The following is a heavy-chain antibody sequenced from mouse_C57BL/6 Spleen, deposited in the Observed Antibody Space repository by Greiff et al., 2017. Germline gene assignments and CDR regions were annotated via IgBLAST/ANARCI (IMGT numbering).Heavy chain of an antibody. CDR1: GFTFSSYA. D-gene: IGHD2-3*01. J-gene: IGHJ2*01. CDR2: ISDGGSYT. V-gene: IGHV5-4*01. Sequence: EVHLVESGGGLVKPGGSLKLSCAASGFTFSSYAMSWVRQTPEKRLEWVATISDGGSYTYYPDNVKGRFTISRDNAKNNLYLQMSHLKSEDTAMYYCARGHDGYYYWGQGTTLTVSS. CDR3: ARGHDGYYY.